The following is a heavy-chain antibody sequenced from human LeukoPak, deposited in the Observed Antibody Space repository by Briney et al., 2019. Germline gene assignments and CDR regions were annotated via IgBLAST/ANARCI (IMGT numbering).Heavy chain of an antibody. J-gene: IGHJ5*02. CDR2: IYYSGST. CDR1: GGSISSSSYY. CDR3: AREWGRRKFDP. D-gene: IGHD3-16*01. V-gene: IGHV4-39*07. Sequence: SETLPLTCTVSGGSISSSSYYRGWIRQPPGKGLEWIGSIYYSGSTYYNPSLKSRVTISVDTSKNQFSLKLSSVTAADTAVYYCAREWGRRKFDPWGQGTLVTVSS.